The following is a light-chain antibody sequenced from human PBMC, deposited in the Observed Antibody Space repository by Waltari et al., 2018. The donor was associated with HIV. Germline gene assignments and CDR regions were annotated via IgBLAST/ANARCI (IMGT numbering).Light chain of an antibody. CDR2: GAS. V-gene: IGKV3-15*01. Sequence: MVMTQSPASLSVSLGESVTLSCRASQRIDSDLACDQYTPGQAPRLLIFGASTRAPGVSGRFSGSGSGTDFTLTINNLESEDCAVYYCQQFNVWPQTFGQGTRLEV. J-gene: IGKJ2*01. CDR1: QRIDSD. CDR3: QQFNVWPQT.